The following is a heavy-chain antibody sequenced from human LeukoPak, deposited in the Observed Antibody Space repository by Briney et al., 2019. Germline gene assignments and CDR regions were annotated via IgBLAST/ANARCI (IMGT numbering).Heavy chain of an antibody. CDR3: ARPVYQLGGHLSRLDP. CDR1: GYSFTSYW. CDR2: INPADSDT. V-gene: IGHV5-51*01. D-gene: IGHD6-6*01. J-gene: IGHJ5*02. Sequence: GESLQISCKGSGYSFTSYWIGWVRQLPGKGLEWMGIINPADSDTRYSRSFQGQVTISADKSISTAYLQWSSLKASDTAMYYCARPVYQLGGHLSRLDPWGQGTLVTVSS.